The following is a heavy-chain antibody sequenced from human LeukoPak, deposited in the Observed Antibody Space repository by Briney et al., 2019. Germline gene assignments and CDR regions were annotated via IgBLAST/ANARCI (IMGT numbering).Heavy chain of an antibody. Sequence: PGGSLRLSCAASGFTFSSYSMNWVRQAPGKGLEWVSSISSSSSYIYYADSVKGRFTISRDNAKNSLYLQMNSLRAEDTAVYYCARDINYYDSSGYLHWGQGTLVTVSS. CDR1: GFTFSSYS. J-gene: IGHJ4*02. CDR3: ARDINYYDSSGYLH. CDR2: ISSSSSYI. V-gene: IGHV3-21*01. D-gene: IGHD3-22*01.